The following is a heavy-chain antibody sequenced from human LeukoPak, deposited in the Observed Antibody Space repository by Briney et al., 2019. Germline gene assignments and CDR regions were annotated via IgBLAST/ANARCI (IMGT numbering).Heavy chain of an antibody. D-gene: IGHD3-3*01. V-gene: IGHV3-49*03. CDR3: TRDRPRQRYDFWSGYLGAY. CDR2: IRSKAYGGTT. Sequence: GGSLRLSCTASGFTFGDYAMSWFRQAPGKGLERVGFIRSKAYGGTTEYAASVKGRFTISRDDSKSIAYLQMSSLKTEDTAVYYCTRDRPRQRYDFWSGYLGAYWGQGTLVTVSS. J-gene: IGHJ4*02. CDR1: GFTFGDYA.